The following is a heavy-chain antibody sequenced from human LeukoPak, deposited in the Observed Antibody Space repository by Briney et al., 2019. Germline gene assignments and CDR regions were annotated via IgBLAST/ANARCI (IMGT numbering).Heavy chain of an antibody. V-gene: IGHV3-23*01. D-gene: IGHD3-10*01. Sequence: GGSLRLSCAASGFTFNSYAMTWVRQAPGKGLEWVSHVSGSGGITYYADSVKGRFTISRDNSKNTLYLQMSSLRAEDTAVYYCARGGHRQKEFWGQGTLVTVSS. CDR3: ARGGHRQKEF. CDR2: VSGSGGIT. J-gene: IGHJ4*02. CDR1: GFTFNSYA.